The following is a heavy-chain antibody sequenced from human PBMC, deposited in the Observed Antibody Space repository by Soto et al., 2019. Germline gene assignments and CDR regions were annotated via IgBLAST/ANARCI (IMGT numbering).Heavy chain of an antibody. Sequence: EVQLVESGGGLVQPGGSLRLSCAASGFTFSSYWMHWVRQGPGEGLVWVSRIMSDGSGTTYADSVKGRFTISRDNAKNTLYLKMNSLRADDTAVYHCARSRGSGGVEYNMDVWGQGTTVTVSS. J-gene: IGHJ6*02. CDR3: ARSRGSGGVEYNMDV. D-gene: IGHD3-16*01. CDR1: GFTFSSYW. CDR2: IMSDGSGT. V-gene: IGHV3-74*01.